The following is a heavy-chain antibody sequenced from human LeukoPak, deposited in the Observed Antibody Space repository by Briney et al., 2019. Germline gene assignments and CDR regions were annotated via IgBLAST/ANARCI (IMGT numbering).Heavy chain of an antibody. CDR1: GFTFSSYA. CDR2: ISGSGGST. D-gene: IGHD6-13*01. CDR3: AKPGSSSSWYDY. V-gene: IGHV3-23*01. Sequence: GGSLRLSCAASGFTFSSYAMSWVRQAPGKGLEWDSAISGSGGSTYYADSVKGRFTISRDNSKNTLYLQMNSLRAEDTAVYYCAKPGSSSSWYDYWGQGTLVTVSS. J-gene: IGHJ4*02.